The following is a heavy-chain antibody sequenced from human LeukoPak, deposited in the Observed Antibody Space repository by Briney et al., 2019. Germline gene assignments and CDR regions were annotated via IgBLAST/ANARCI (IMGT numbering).Heavy chain of an antibody. CDR3: AKASWVSSADAVL. J-gene: IGHJ4*02. CDR2: LRGDGET. D-gene: IGHD3-3*01. V-gene: IGHV3-23*01. CDR1: GFTFSSYA. Sequence: GGSLRLSCAASGFTFSSYAMSWVRQAPARGVEGVSSLRGDGETFYGDSVKGRFTLSRDESRNTVYLQMNNLRVEDTAVYFCAKASWVSSADAVLWGQGTVVTVSS.